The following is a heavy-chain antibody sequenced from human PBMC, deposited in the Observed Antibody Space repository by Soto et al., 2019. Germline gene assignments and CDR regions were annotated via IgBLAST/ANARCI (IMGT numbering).Heavy chain of an antibody. J-gene: IGHJ4*02. CDR3: AKETNSDFWSGYPDY. D-gene: IGHD3-3*01. CDR1: GFTFSSYA. V-gene: IGHV3-23*01. Sequence: GGSLRLSCAASGFTFSSYAMSWVRQAPGKGLEWVSAISGSGGSTYSANSVKGRFTISRDNSKNTQYLQMNSLRAEDTAVYYWAKETNSDFWSGYPDYWGQGTLVTVSS. CDR2: ISGSGGST.